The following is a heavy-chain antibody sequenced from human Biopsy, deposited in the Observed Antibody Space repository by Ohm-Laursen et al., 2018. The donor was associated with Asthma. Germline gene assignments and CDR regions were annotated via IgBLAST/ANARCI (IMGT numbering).Heavy chain of an antibody. J-gene: IGHJ6*02. D-gene: IGHD3-3*01. CDR1: GGLLRGYV. CDR3: ARGPEWSGLDI. V-gene: IGHV4-34*01. CDR2: SDHRGNT. Sequence: TLSLTCSLNGGLLRGYVWTWIRQTPGKGLEWIGESDHRGNTDTNATLKSRVTISKAKSANEFSLKMKSVTAADTAIYYCARGPEWSGLDIWGQGTTVTVSS.